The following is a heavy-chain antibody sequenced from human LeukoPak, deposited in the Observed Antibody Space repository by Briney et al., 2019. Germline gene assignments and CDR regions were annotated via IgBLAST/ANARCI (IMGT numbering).Heavy chain of an antibody. CDR1: GFTFSSYA. V-gene: IGHV3-30*04. CDR2: ISYDGSNK. J-gene: IGHJ4*02. Sequence: GGSLRLSCAASGFTFSSYAMHWVRQAPGKGLEWVAVISYDGSNKYYADSVKGRFTISRDNSKNTLYLQMNSLRAEDTAVYYCAKEGGSSMITYYFDYWGQGTLVTVSS. CDR3: AKEGGSSMITYYFDY. D-gene: IGHD2-2*01.